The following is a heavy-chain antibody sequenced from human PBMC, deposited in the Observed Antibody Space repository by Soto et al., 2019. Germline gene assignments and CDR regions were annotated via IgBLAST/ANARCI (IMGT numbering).Heavy chain of an antibody. CDR1: GFTFDDYA. Sequence: GGSLRLSCAASGFTFDDYAMHWVRQAPGKGLEWVSGISWNSGSIGYADSVKGRFTISRDNAKNSLYLEMNSLRAEDTALLYLSNFGGGGSRRYTTDNLDYWGQGTLVTVSS. CDR2: ISWNSGSI. CDR3: SNFGGGGSRRYTTDNLDY. D-gene: IGHD3-10*01. J-gene: IGHJ4*02. V-gene: IGHV3-9*01.